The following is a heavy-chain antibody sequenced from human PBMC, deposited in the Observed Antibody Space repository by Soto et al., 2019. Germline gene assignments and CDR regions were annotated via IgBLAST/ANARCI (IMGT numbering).Heavy chain of an antibody. CDR2: ISYDGSNK. V-gene: IGHV3-30-3*01. CDR1: GFTFSSYA. D-gene: IGHD6-19*01. CDR3: ARVSGWYDWDYYGMDV. J-gene: IGHJ6*02. Sequence: PGGSLRLSCAASGFTFSSYAMHWVRQAPGKGLEWVAVISYDGSNKYYADSVKGRFTISRDNSKNTLYLQMNSLRAEDTAVYYCARVSGWYDWDYYGMDVWGQGTTVTVSS.